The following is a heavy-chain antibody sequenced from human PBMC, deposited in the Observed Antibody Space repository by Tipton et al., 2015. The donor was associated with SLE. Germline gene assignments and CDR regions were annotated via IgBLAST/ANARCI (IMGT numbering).Heavy chain of an antibody. J-gene: IGHJ4*02. CDR3: ARDREDYDFWSLGFFDY. Sequence: SLRLSCAASGFSFSSYWMTWVRQAPGKGLEWVANIKQDGSGKHYGESVKGRFTISRDNTKNSLFLQMNNLRDEDTAVYYCARDREDYDFWSLGFFDYWGQGAFVTVSS. CDR1: GFSFSSYW. CDR2: IKQDGSGK. V-gene: IGHV3-7*01. D-gene: IGHD3-3*01.